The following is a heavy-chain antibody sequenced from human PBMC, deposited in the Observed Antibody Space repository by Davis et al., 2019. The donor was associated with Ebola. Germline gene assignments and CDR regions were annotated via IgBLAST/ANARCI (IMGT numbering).Heavy chain of an antibody. CDR3: ARGRTVTNNWFDS. Sequence: LSLTCVASGFTFSTYWMHWVRQSPGKGLVWVSRIEGDGTTKTYADSVKGRFTISRDNAKNTVYLQMSNLRADDTAVYYCARGRTVTNNWFDSWGRGTLVTVSS. J-gene: IGHJ5*01. CDR1: GFTFSTYW. CDR2: IEGDGTTK. D-gene: IGHD5-18*01. V-gene: IGHV3-74*01.